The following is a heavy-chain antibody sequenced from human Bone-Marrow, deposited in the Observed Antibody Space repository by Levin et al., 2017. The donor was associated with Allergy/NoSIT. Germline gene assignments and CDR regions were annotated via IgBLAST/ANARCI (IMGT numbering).Heavy chain of an antibody. CDR1: GFTFSSYA. J-gene: IGHJ6*02. D-gene: IGHD2-2*01. Sequence: PGGSLRLSCAASGFTFSSYAMSWVRQAPGKGLEWVSGISGSGGSTYYADSVKGRFTISRDNSKNTLYLQMNSLRAEDTAVYYCAKMKLDIVVVPAAVATPYYYYGMDVWGQGTTVTVSS. V-gene: IGHV3-23*01. CDR2: ISGSGGST. CDR3: AKMKLDIVVVPAAVATPYYYYGMDV.